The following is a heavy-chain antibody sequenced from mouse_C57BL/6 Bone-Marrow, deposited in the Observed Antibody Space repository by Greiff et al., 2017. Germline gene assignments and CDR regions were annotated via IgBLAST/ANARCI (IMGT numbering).Heavy chain of an antibody. V-gene: IGHV1-81*01. CDR3: ARAPAYYSIYLDY. J-gene: IGHJ2*01. D-gene: IGHD2-5*01. CDR1: GYTFTSYG. Sequence: VQLVESGAELARPGASVKLSCKASGYTFTSYGISWVKQRTGQGLEWIGEIYPRSGNTYYNEKFKGKATLTADKSSSTAYMELRSLTSEDSAVYFCARAPAYYSIYLDYWGQGTTLTVSS. CDR2: IYPRSGNT.